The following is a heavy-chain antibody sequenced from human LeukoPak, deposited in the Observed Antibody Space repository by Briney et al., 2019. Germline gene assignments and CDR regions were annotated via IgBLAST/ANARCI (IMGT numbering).Heavy chain of an antibody. CDR3: ARESYYYDSSGYYYDAFDI. V-gene: IGHV3-23*01. D-gene: IGHD3-22*01. Sequence: GGSLRLSCAASGFTFSSYALSWVRQAPGKGLEWVSGITDSGTGTYYADSVKGRFTISRDNSKNTVYLQMSSLRAEDTAVYYCARESYYYDSSGYYYDAFDIWGQGTMVTVSS. CDR2: ITDSGTGT. J-gene: IGHJ3*02. CDR1: GFTFSSYA.